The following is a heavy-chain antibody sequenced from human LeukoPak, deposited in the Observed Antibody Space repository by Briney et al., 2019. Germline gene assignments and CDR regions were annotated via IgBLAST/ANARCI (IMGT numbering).Heavy chain of an antibody. CDR2: INHSGST. D-gene: IGHD6-6*01. J-gene: IGHJ3*02. CDR1: GGSISNYY. CDR3: ARSRTIAARRALDI. V-gene: IGHV4-34*01. Sequence: SETLSLTCTVSGGSISNYYWSWIRQPPGKGLEWIGEINHSGSTNYNPSLKSRVTISVDTSKNQFSLKLSSVTAADTAVYYCARSRTIAARRALDIWGQGTMVTVSS.